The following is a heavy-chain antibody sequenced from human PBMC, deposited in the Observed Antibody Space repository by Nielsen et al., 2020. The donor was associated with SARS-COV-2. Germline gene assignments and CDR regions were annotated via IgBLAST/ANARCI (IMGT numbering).Heavy chain of an antibody. J-gene: IGHJ3*02. CDR3: ARVWYYDSSGYWSAFDI. CDR1: GFTLSSHG. D-gene: IGHD3-22*01. Sequence: GESLKISCAASGFTLSSHGIHWVRQAPGKGLEWVAFLRYDGRNEYYTDSVKGRFTISRDNPKNTLYLQMNSLRAEDTAVYYCARVWYYDSSGYWSAFDIWGQGTMVTVSS. V-gene: IGHV3-30*02. CDR2: LRYDGRNE.